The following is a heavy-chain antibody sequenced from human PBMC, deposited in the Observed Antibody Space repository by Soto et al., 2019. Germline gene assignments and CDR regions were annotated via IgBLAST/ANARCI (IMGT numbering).Heavy chain of an antibody. CDR1: GFTFSSYA. CDR3: ARDKKQQLVYFDY. V-gene: IGHV3-30-3*01. Sequence: QVQLVESGGGVVQPGRSLRLSCAASGFTFSSYAMHWVRQAPGKGLEWVAVISYDGSNKYYADSVKGRFTISRDNSKNTLYLQINSLRAEDTAVYYCARDKKQQLVYFDYWGQGTLVTVSS. D-gene: IGHD6-13*01. CDR2: ISYDGSNK. J-gene: IGHJ4*02.